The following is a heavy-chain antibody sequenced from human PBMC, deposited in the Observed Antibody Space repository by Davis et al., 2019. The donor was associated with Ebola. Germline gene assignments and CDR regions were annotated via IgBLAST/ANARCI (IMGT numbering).Heavy chain of an antibody. CDR3: ARGPEAIVATPYYYYGMDV. CDR1: GGFVSSGGYS. CDR2: YYYTGST. D-gene: IGHD5-12*01. J-gene: IGHJ6*02. Sequence: MPSETLSLTCAVSGGFVSSGGYSWSWIRQPPGKGLEWIGYYYYTGSTYYNPSLKSRVTISVDTSKNQFSLKLSSVTAADTAVYYCARGPEAIVATPYYYYGMDVWGQGTTVTVSS. V-gene: IGHV4-61*08.